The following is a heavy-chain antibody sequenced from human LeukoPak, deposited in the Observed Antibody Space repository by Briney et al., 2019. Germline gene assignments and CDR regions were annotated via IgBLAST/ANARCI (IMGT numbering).Heavy chain of an antibody. Sequence: SETLSLTCAVYGGSFSGYYWSWIRQPPGKGLVWIGEINHSGSTNYNPSLKSRVTISVDTSKNQFSLKLSSVTAADTAVYYCARRGQGRPDYWGQGTLVTVSS. CDR3: ARRGQGRPDY. CDR1: GGSFSGYY. J-gene: IGHJ4*02. V-gene: IGHV4-34*01. CDR2: INHSGST.